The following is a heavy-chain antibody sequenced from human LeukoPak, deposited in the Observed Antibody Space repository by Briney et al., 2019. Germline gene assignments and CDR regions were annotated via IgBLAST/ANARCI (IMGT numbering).Heavy chain of an antibody. V-gene: IGHV3-53*01. J-gene: IGHJ4*02. Sequence: PGGSLRLSCAASGFTVSSNYMSWVRQAPGKGLEWGSVIYSGGSTYYADSVKGRFTISRDNSKNTLYLQMNSLRAEDTAVYYCARQTYYYDSSGYPLYYFDYWGQGTLVTVSS. CDR1: GFTVSSNY. CDR2: IYSGGST. CDR3: ARQTYYYDSSGYPLYYFDY. D-gene: IGHD3-22*01.